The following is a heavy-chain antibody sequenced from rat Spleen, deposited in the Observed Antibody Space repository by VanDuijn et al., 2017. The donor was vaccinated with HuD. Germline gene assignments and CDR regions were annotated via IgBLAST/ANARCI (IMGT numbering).Heavy chain of an antibody. V-gene: IGHV5-19*01. CDR3: TRDLPGYNYYVMDA. CDR2: ISTGGGST. Sequence: EVQLVESGGGLVQPGRSLKVSCTASGFTFSNYGTHWIRQAPTKGLEWIASISTGGGSTYYPDFVKGRFTISRDNAKSTLYLQMNSLRSEDTATYYCTRDLPGYNYYVMDAWGQGASVTVSS. D-gene: IGHD1-4*01. J-gene: IGHJ4*01. CDR1: GFTFSNYG.